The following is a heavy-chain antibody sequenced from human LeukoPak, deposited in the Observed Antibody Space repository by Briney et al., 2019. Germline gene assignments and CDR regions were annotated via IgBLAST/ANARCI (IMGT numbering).Heavy chain of an antibody. Sequence: SETLSLTCTVSGGSISSSSYYWGWIRQPPGKGLEWIGSIYYSGSTYYNPSLKSRVTISVDRSRNQFSLKLSSVTAADTAVYYCARSKAIFGVVITRFDYWGQGTLVTVSS. D-gene: IGHD3-3*01. CDR1: GGSISSSSYY. J-gene: IGHJ4*02. CDR2: IYYSGST. CDR3: ARSKAIFGVVITRFDY. V-gene: IGHV4-39*01.